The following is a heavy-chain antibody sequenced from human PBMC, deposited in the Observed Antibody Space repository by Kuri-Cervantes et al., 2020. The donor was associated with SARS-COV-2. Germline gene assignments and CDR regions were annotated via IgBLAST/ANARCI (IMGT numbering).Heavy chain of an antibody. J-gene: IGHJ6*03. Sequence: SVKVSCKASGGTFSSYAISWVRQAPGQGLEWMGGIIPIFGTGNYAQKFQGRVTITTDESTSTAYMELSSLRSEDTAVYYCARERRPPTDQPRPGYYMDVWGKGTTVTVSS. D-gene: IGHD4-11*01. CDR1: GGTFSSYA. V-gene: IGHV1-69*05. CDR2: IIPIFGTG. CDR3: ARERRPPTDQPRPGYYMDV.